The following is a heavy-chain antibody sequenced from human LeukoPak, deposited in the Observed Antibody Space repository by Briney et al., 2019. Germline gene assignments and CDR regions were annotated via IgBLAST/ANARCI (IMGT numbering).Heavy chain of an antibody. Sequence: PGGSLRLSCAASGFTFSDYYMSWIRQAPGKGLEWVSYISSRGSTINYADSVKGRFTISRDNAKNSQYLQMNSLRVEDTAVYYCARVRWAEFDSWGQGTLVTVSS. CDR3: ARVRWAEFDS. CDR2: ISSRGSTI. D-gene: IGHD1-26*01. J-gene: IGHJ4*02. V-gene: IGHV3-11*01. CDR1: GFTFSDYY.